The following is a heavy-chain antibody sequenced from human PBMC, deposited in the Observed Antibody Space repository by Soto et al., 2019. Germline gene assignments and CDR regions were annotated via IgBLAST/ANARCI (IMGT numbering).Heavy chain of an antibody. CDR1: GFTFSSFA. J-gene: IGHJ4*02. Sequence: PGGSLRLSCSASGFTFSSFAMHWVRQAPGKGLEYVSAISSNGGSTYYADSVKGRFTISRDNSKNTLYLQMSSLRAEDTAVYYCVKHDSSGRDYWGQGTLVTVSS. V-gene: IGHV3-64D*06. D-gene: IGHD3-22*01. CDR3: VKHDSSGRDY. CDR2: ISSNGGST.